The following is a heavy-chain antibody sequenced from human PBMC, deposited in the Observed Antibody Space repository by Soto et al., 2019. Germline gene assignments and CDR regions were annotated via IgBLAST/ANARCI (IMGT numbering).Heavy chain of an antibody. CDR2: INHSGST. CDR1: GGSFSGYY. CDR3: ARATDDYSNPSWFDP. D-gene: IGHD4-4*01. J-gene: IGHJ5*02. Sequence: SETLSLTCAVYGGSFSGYYWSWIRQPPGKGLEWIGEINHSGSTDYNPSLKSRVTISVDTSKNQFSLKLSSVTAADTAVYYCARATDDYSNPSWFDPWGQGTLVTVS. V-gene: IGHV4-34*01.